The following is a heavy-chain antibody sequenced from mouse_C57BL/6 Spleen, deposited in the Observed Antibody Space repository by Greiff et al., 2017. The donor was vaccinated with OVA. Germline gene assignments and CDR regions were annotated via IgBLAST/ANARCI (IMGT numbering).Heavy chain of an antibody. Sequence: VQLQQSGAELAKPGASVKLSCKASGYTFTSYWMHWVKQRPGQGLEWIGYINPSSGYTKYNQKFKDKATLTADKSSSTAYMQLSSLTYEDSAVYYCARSDGSSDVGSYYAMDYWGQGTSVTVSS. V-gene: IGHV1-7*01. CDR2: INPSSGYT. CDR3: ARSDGSSDVGSYYAMDY. CDR1: GYTFTSYW. J-gene: IGHJ4*01. D-gene: IGHD1-1*01.